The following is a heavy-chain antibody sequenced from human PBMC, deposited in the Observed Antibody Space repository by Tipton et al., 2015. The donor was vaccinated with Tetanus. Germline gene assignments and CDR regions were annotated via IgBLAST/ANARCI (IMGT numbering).Heavy chain of an antibody. CDR3: ASGYYDFWGGYYGIDY. J-gene: IGHJ4*02. Sequence: TLSLTCAVSGGSISSGGYSWSWIRQPPGKGLEWIGYIYHSGSTYYNPSLKSRVTISVDRSKNQFSLKLSSVTAADTAVYYCASGYYDFWGGYYGIDYWGQGTLVTVFS. D-gene: IGHD3-3*01. CDR1: GGSISSGGYS. V-gene: IGHV4-30-2*01. CDR2: IYHSGST.